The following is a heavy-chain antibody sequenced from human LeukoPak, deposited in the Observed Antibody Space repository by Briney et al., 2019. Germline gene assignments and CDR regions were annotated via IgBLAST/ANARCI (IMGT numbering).Heavy chain of an antibody. CDR2: IYYSGST. CDR3: ARDKGLWFGDSNWFDP. V-gene: IGHV4-59*12. Sequence: KPSETLSLTWTVSGGSISSYCWSWIRQPPGKGLEWIGYIYYSGSTNYNPSLKSRVTISVDTSKNQFSLKLSSVTAADTAVYYCARDKGLWFGDSNWFDPWGQGTLVTVSS. J-gene: IGHJ5*02. CDR1: GGSISSYC. D-gene: IGHD3-10*01.